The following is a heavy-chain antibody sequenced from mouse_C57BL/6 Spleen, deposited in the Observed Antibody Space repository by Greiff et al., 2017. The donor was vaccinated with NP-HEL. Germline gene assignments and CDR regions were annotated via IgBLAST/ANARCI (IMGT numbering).Heavy chain of an antibody. Sequence: VQLQQPGAELVKPGASVKLSCKASGYTFTSYWMHWVKQRPGQGLEWIGMIHPNSGSTNYNEKFKSKATLTVDKSSSTAYKQLSSLTSEDSAVYYCARGGGNYTSFDDWGQATTLTVSS. CDR2: IHPNSGST. D-gene: IGHD2-1*01. CDR1: GYTFTSYW. V-gene: IGHV1-64*01. CDR3: ARGGGNYTSFDD. J-gene: IGHJ2*01.